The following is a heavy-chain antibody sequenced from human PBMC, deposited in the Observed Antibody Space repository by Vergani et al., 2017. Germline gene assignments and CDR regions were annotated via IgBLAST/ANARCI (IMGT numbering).Heavy chain of an antibody. Sequence: QLQLQESGPGLVKPSETLSLTCTVSGGSISSSSYYWGWIRQPPGKGLEWIGSIYYSGSTYYNPSLKSRVTIAVDTSKNQFSLKLSSVTAADTAVYYCAGEGGGTYYYDSSGYSEYFQHWGQGTLVTVSS. CDR1: GGSISSSSYY. CDR2: IYYSGST. V-gene: IGHV4-39*07. J-gene: IGHJ1*01. D-gene: IGHD3-22*01. CDR3: AGEGGGTYYYDSSGYSEYFQH.